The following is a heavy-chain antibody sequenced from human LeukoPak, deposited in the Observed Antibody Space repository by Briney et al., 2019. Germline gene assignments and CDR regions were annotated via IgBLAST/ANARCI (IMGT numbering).Heavy chain of an antibody. V-gene: IGHV1-69*05. Sequence: SVKVSCKASGGTLSSYAISWVRQAPGQGLVGVGRIIPIFGTANYAQKFQGRVTITTDESRRTAYMELSSLRSEDTAVYYCARELGYWFDPWGQGTLVTVSS. CDR3: ARELGYWFDP. J-gene: IGHJ5*02. CDR1: GGTLSSYA. CDR2: IIPIFGTA. D-gene: IGHD3-10*01.